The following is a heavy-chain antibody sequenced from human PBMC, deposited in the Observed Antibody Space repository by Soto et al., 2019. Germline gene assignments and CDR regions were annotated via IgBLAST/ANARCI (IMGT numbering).Heavy chain of an antibody. CDR1: GGSISSGGYY. J-gene: IGHJ4*02. Sequence: QVQLQESGPGLVKPSQTLSLTCTVSGGSISSGGYYWSWIRQHPGKGLEWIGYIYYSGSTYYNLSLKNRVTISVDTSKYQFSLKLSSVTAADTAVYYCARAGGYSGYEPHFDYWGQGTLVTVSS. CDR2: IYYSGST. V-gene: IGHV4-31*03. D-gene: IGHD5-12*01. CDR3: ARAGGYSGYEPHFDY.